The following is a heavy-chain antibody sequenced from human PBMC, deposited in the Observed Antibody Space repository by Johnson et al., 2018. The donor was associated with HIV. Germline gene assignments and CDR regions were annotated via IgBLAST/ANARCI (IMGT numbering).Heavy chain of an antibody. CDR3: VRRFYDSSAFDI. V-gene: IGHV3-30-3*01. CDR2: ISYDGSNK. D-gene: IGHD3-22*01. CDR1: GFTFSSYA. Sequence: QVQLVESGGGLVQPGRSLRLSCAASGFTFSSYAMHWVRQAPGKGLEWVAVISYDGSNKYFTESVRGRFTFSRDTSRHTLFLQMKSLRAEDTVVYYYVRRFYDSSAFDICGQGTLVTFSS. J-gene: IGHJ3*02.